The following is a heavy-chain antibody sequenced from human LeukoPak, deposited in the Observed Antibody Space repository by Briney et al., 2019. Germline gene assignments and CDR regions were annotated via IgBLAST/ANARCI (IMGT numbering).Heavy chain of an antibody. D-gene: IGHD3-22*01. CDR3: AREGGDSSGYYHDS. Sequence: SETLSLTCTVSGGSISSYYWSWIRQPPGKGLEWIGYIYYSGSTNYNPSLKSRVTISVDTSKNQFSLKLSSVTAADTAVYFCAREGGDSSGYYHDSWGQGTLVTVSS. CDR2: IYYSGST. J-gene: IGHJ4*02. CDR1: GGSISSYY. V-gene: IGHV4-59*12.